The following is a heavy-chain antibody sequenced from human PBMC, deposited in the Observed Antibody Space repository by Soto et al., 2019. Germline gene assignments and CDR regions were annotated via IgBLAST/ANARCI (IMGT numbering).Heavy chain of an antibody. CDR2: IIPIFGTA. CDR3: ARDERRDVYNLDY. J-gene: IGHJ4*02. CDR1: GGTFSRYA. V-gene: IGHV1-69*13. D-gene: IGHD1-1*01. Sequence: SVKVSCKASGGTFSRYAISWVRQAPGQGLEWMGGIIPIFGTANYAQKFQGRVTITADESTSTAYMELSSLRSEDTAVYYCARDERRDVYNLDYWGQGTLVTVSS.